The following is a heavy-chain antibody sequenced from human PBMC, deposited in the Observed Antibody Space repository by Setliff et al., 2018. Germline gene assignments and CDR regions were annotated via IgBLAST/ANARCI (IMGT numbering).Heavy chain of an antibody. CDR3: ASPRSAGTYQGAFYYFLHV. J-gene: IGHJ6*03. D-gene: IGHD1-26*01. CDR2: FLAVLRKP. CDR1: GDTFKGYA. V-gene: IGHV1-69*13. Sequence: SVKVSCKASGDTFKGYAFTWVRQAPGQGLEWMGDFLAVLRKPTHAERYQDRLTITADESTSTAYMELRDLRPEDTAVYFCASPRSAGTYQGAFYYFLHVWGKGTTVTVSS.